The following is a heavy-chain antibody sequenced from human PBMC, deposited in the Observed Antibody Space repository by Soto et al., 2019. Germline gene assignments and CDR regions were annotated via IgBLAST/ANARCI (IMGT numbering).Heavy chain of an antibody. CDR1: GGTFSIYA. D-gene: IGHD2-15*01. V-gene: IGHV1-69*13. CDR3: ARGVVTIRGGYYYYGMDV. CDR2: IIPIFGTA. J-gene: IGHJ6*02. Sequence: SVNVYCKASGGTFSIYAINWVRQAPGQGLEWMGWIIPIFGTANYAQKFQGRVTITADESKSTAYMELRSLRSEDTDVYYCARGVVTIRGGYYYYGMDVWGQGTTVTV.